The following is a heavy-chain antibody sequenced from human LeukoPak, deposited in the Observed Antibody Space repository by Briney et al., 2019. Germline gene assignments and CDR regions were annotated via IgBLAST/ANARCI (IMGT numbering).Heavy chain of an antibody. CDR1: GGSISSGSYY. D-gene: IGHD3-22*01. V-gene: IGHV4-61*02. CDR2: FYTSGST. J-gene: IGHJ5*02. Sequence: KASETLSLTCTVSGGSISSGSYYWSWIRQPAGKGLEWIGRFYTSGSTNYNPSLKSRVTISVDTSKNQFSLKLSSVTAADTAVYYCARDVKYYYDSSGQSRGDWFDPWGQGTLVTVSS. CDR3: ARDVKYYYDSSGQSRGDWFDP.